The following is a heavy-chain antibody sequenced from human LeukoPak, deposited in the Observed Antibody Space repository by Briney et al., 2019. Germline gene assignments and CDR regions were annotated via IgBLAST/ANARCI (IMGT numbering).Heavy chain of an antibody. J-gene: IGHJ4*02. D-gene: IGHD2-8*01. V-gene: IGHV4-30-4*01. CDR1: GGSISSGDYY. Sequence: KPSQTLSLTCTVSGGSISSGDYYWSWIRQPPGKGLEWIGYIYYSGSTYYNPSLKSRVTISVDTSKNQFSLKLSSVTAADTAVYYCARAWVGYCTHGVCYYFDYWGQGTLVTVSS. CDR3: ARAWVGYCTHGVCYYFDY. CDR2: IYYSGST.